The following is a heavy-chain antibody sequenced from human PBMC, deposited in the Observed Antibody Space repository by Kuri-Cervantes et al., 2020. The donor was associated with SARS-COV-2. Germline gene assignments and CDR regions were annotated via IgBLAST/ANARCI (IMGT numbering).Heavy chain of an antibody. V-gene: IGHV1-46*01. CDR3: ASRYSSSWTARAGGFHY. J-gene: IGHJ4*02. D-gene: IGHD6-13*01. CDR2: INPSGGST. Sequence: ASVKVSCKASGYTFTSYYMHWVRQAPGQGLEWMGIINPSGGSTSYAQKFQGRVTMTRDTSTSTVYMELSSLRSEDTAVYYCASRYSSSWTARAGGFHYWGQGTLVTVSS. CDR1: GYTFTSYY.